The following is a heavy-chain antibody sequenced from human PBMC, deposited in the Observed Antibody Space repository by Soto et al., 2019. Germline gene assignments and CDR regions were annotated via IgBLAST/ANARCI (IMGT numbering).Heavy chain of an antibody. J-gene: IGHJ3*02. D-gene: IGHD2-15*01. Sequence: EVQLLESGGGLVQPGGSLRLSCEASGFTFNIFGLNWVREAPGTGPEGVSAISGSGASTYYADSGKGRFSISRSNSRNKLFLHMTSLRTEDTDISYCAGGEQGGWRGDFRRPADCIDIWGQGTMVAVSS. CDR3: AGGEQGGWRGDFRRPADCIDI. CDR2: ISGSGAST. V-gene: IGHV3-23*01. CDR1: GFTFNIFG.